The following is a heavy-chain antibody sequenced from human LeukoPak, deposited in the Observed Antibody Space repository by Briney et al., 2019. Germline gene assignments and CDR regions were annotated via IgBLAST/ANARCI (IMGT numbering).Heavy chain of an antibody. CDR1: GFSFSSYW. CDR2: IKDDGSKQ. V-gene: IGHV3-7*03. CDR3: ARAVAPFYWYFDL. Sequence: GGSLRLSCVGSGFSFSSYWINWVRQAPGEGLEWVAHIKDDGSKQYYADSVKGRFTISRDNAKNTLYLQMNSLRAEDTAVYYCARAVAPFYWYFDLWGRGTLVTVSS. J-gene: IGHJ2*01. D-gene: IGHD6-19*01.